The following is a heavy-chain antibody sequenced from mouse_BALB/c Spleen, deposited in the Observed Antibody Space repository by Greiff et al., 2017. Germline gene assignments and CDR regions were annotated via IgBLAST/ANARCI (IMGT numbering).Heavy chain of an antibody. CDR2: IYPGNGDT. V-gene: IGHV1-12*01. D-gene: IGHD1-1*01. CDR1: GYTFTSYN. Sequence: QVQLQQPGAELVKPGASVKMSCKASGYTFTSYNMHWVKQTPGQGLEWIGAIYPGNGDTSYNQKFKGKATLTADKSSSTAYMQLSSLTSEDSAVYYCAREGLTTVAEDYWGQGTTLTVSS. J-gene: IGHJ2*01. CDR3: AREGLTTVAEDY.